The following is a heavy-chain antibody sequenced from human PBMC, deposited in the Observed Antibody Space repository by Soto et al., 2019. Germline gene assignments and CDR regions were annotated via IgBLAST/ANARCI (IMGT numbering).Heavy chain of an antibody. J-gene: IGHJ6*02. CDR1: GYTFTSYG. V-gene: IGHV1-18*04. Sequence: GASVKVSCKASGYTFTSYGISWVRQAPGQGLEWMGWISAYNGNTNYAQKLQGRVTMTTDTSTSTAYMELRSLRSDDTAVYYCARAARPPYYYGMDVWGQGTTLTVSS. CDR3: ARAARPPYYYGMDV. CDR2: ISAYNGNT.